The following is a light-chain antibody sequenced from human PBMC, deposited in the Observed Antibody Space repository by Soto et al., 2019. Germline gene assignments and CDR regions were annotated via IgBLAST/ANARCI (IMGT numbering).Light chain of an antibody. CDR3: SSYAGINNYV. J-gene: IGLJ1*01. CDR2: EVT. CDR1: SSVVGGYNY. Sequence: QSVLTQPPSASGSPGQSVTISCTGTSSVVGGYNYVSWYQQHPGKAPKLMISEVTKRPSGVPDRFSGSKSGNTASLTVSGLQDDDDADSYCSSYAGINNYVFGSGTNVTV. V-gene: IGLV2-8*01.